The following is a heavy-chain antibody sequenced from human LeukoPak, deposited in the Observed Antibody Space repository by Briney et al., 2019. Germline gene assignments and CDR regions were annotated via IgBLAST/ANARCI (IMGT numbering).Heavy chain of an antibody. CDR3: ARDGYYGSGSFYYYYYGMDV. CDR1: GGSISSSSHY. J-gene: IGHJ6*02. Sequence: PSETLSLTCTVSGGSISSSSHYWGWIRQTPGKGLEWIGSIYRTGSTDYNPSLKSRVTMSVDTSKNQFSLKLSSVTAADTAVYYCARDGYYGSGSFYYYYYGMDVWGQGTTVTVSS. CDR2: IYRTGST. V-gene: IGHV4-39*07. D-gene: IGHD3-10*01.